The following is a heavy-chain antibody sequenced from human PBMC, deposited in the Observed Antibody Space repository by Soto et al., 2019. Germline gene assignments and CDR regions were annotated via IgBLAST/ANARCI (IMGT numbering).Heavy chain of an antibody. J-gene: IGHJ5*02. CDR1: GGSISSYY. V-gene: IGHV4-59*08. CDR3: ARGPYYDILTGLEHNWFDP. Sequence: SETLSLTCTVSGGSISSYYWSWIRQPPGKGLEWIGYIYYSGSTNYNPSLKSRVTISVDTSKNQFSLKLSSVTAADTAVYYCARGPYYDILTGLEHNWFDPWGQGTLVTVSS. D-gene: IGHD3-9*01. CDR2: IYYSGST.